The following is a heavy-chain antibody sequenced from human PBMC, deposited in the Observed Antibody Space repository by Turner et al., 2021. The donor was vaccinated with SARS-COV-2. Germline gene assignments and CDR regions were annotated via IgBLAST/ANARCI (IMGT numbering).Heavy chain of an antibody. CDR1: GGSISSYY. D-gene: IGHD5-18*01. V-gene: IGHV4-59*08. CDR2: IYYSGST. CDR3: ARHGNELGIQL. Sequence: QVQLQESVPGLVKPSETLSLTCTGSGGSISSYYWSWIRQPPGKGMEWIGYIYYSGSTNYNPSRKSRVTISLDTSKNQFSLKLSSVTAADTAVYYCARHGNELGIQLWGQGTLVTVSS. J-gene: IGHJ4*02.